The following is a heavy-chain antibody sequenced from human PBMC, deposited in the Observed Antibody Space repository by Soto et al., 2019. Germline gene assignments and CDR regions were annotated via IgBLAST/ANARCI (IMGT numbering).Heavy chain of an antibody. Sequence: QVQLQESGPGLVKPSETLSLTCTVSGGSISSYYWSWIRQPPGKGLEWIGYIYYSGSTNYNPSLKSRVTISVYTSKNQFSLKLSSVTAADTAVYYCARDRDYYYGMDVWGQGTTVTVSS. CDR3: ARDRDYYYGMDV. V-gene: IGHV4-59*01. J-gene: IGHJ6*02. CDR2: IYYSGST. CDR1: GGSISSYY.